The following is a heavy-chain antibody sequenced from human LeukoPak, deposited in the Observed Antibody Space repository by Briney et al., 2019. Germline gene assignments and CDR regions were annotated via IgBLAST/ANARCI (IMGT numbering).Heavy chain of an antibody. CDR3: AQEWELRY. V-gene: IGHV4-34*01. CDR2: INHSGST. CDR1: GVSISSYY. D-gene: IGHD1-26*01. J-gene: IGHJ4*02. Sequence: PSETLSLTCTVSGVSISSYYWSWIRQPPGKGLEWIGEINHSGSTNYNPSLKSRVTISVDTSKNQFSLKLSSVTAADTAVYYCAQEWELRYWGQGTLVTVSS.